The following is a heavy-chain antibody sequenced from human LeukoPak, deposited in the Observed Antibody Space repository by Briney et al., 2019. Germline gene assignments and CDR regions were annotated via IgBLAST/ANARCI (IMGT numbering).Heavy chain of an antibody. CDR1: GYSISSGYY. D-gene: IGHD3-22*01. CDR3: AVSANDYYSGLDY. J-gene: IGHJ4*02. Sequence: SETLSLTCAVSGYSISSGYYWGWIRQSPGNGLEWIGSVYHTGNTYYNPSLKSRVTMSIDRSKNQFSLKLNSVTAADTAVYYCAVSANDYYSGLDYWGQGTLVTVSS. CDR2: VYHTGNT. V-gene: IGHV4-38-2*01.